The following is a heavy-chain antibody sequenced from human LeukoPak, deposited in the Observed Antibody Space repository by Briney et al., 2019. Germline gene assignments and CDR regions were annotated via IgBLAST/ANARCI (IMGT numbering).Heavy chain of an antibody. Sequence: GGSLRLSCEASGFTFSTSGIHWVRQAPGKGLEWVAFIRYDESSIYYADSVKGRFTISRDNPKNTASLQMSSLRTEDTAVYYCAKVVSSSRGLIDYWGQGTLVTVSS. CDR1: GFTFSTSG. V-gene: IGHV3-30*02. D-gene: IGHD2-2*01. J-gene: IGHJ4*02. CDR3: AKVVSSSRGLIDY. CDR2: IRYDESSI.